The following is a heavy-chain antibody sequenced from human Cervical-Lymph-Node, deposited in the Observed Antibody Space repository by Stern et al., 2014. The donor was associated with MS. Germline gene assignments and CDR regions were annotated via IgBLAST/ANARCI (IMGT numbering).Heavy chain of an antibody. V-gene: IGHV1-2*02. CDR3: AENMDV. J-gene: IGHJ6*02. CDR2: ISPKNGDT. CDR1: GFTFSNYY. Sequence: VQLVESGAEVKKPGASVQVSCKPSGFTFSNYYIHWLRQAPGQRPEWMGRISPKNGDTNYATQFQRRGTTTSDASVGFAAVEVTGLRFDDTAVYYCAENMDVWGQGTTVTVSS.